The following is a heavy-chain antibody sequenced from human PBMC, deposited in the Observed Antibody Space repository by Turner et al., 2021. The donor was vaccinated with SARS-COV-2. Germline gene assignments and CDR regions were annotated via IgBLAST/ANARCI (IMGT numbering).Heavy chain of an antibody. CDR3: ARSNYDFWSGYYTFYFDY. D-gene: IGHD3-3*01. J-gene: IGHJ4*02. Sequence: QLQLQESGPGLVKPSETLSLTCTVSGCPISSSRYYWGWIRQTPGKGLEWIGGSYYSGGTDDSPSIKGRVTISVDTSKNQFSLKLGSVAAADTAVYYCARSNYDFWSGYYTFYFDYWGQGTLVTVSS. CDR1: GCPISSSRYY. V-gene: IGHV4-39*01. CDR2: SYYSGGT.